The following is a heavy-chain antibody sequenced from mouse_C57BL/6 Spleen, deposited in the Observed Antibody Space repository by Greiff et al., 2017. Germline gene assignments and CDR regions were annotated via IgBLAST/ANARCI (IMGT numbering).Heavy chain of an antibody. CDR3: AKGYGSSSWFAY. V-gene: IGHV1-76*01. D-gene: IGHD1-1*01. J-gene: IGHJ3*01. CDR2: IYPGCGNT. Sequence: HVQLQPSWAELVRPGASVKLSCKASGYTFTVYYINWVKQRPGQGLEWISRIYPGCGNTYYNEKFKGKATLTAEKSSSTAYMQLSSLTSEDSAVYYCAKGYGSSSWFAYWGQGTLVTVSA. CDR1: GYTFTVYY.